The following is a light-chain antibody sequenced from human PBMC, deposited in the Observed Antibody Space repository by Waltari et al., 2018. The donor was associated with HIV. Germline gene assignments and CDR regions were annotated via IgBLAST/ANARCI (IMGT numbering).Light chain of an antibody. Sequence: DIQMTQSPSSVAASGGDRVTSTGRASQDISRLLAWYQQKQGKAPKLLIYAASTLQGGVPSRFRGSGSGTEFTLTISSLQPEDFATYYCQQANSFPYTFGQGTKLDI. CDR3: QQANSFPYT. J-gene: IGKJ2*01. CDR2: AAS. V-gene: IGKV1-12*01. CDR1: QDISRL.